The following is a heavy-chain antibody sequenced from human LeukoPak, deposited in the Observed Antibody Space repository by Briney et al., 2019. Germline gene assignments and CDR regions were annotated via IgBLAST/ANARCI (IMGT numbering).Heavy chain of an antibody. J-gene: IGHJ6*02. D-gene: IGHD6-13*01. Sequence: ASVKVSCKASGYTFTSYGISWVRQAPGQGLEWMGWISAYNGNTNYAQKLQGRVTMTTDTSTSTAYMELRSLRSDDTAVYYCARAESSWYLGQWGGDYYYYGMDVWGQGTTVTVSS. CDR2: ISAYNGNT. CDR3: ARAESSWYLGQWGGDYYYYGMDV. CDR1: GYTFTSYG. V-gene: IGHV1-18*01.